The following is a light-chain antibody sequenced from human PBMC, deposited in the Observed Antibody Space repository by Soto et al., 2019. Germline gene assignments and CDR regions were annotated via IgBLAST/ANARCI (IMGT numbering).Light chain of an antibody. J-gene: IGKJ2*01. Sequence: DVQMIQSPSAMSASVGDRVTITCRASQDISRFVAWFQQKPGKAPERLIYDTSTLQVGVPSRFSGGGSGTEVTLAISGLQPDDSATYYGLQHNTYPYTFGQGTKLEIK. CDR3: LQHNTYPYT. CDR2: DTS. CDR1: QDISRF. V-gene: IGKV1-17*03.